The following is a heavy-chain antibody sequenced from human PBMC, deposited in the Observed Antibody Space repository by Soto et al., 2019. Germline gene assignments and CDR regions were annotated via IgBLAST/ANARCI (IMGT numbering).Heavy chain of an antibody. J-gene: IGHJ6*02. CDR3: ARVLLAAAGTADYYYGMDV. CDR1: GYTFTSYY. Sequence: ASVKVSCKASGYTFTSYYMHWVRQAPGQGLEWMGIINPSGGSTSYAQKFQGRVTMTRDTSTSTVYMELSSLRSEDTAVYYCARVLLAAAGTADYYYGMDVWGQGTTVTVSS. CDR2: INPSGGST. V-gene: IGHV1-46*01. D-gene: IGHD6-13*01.